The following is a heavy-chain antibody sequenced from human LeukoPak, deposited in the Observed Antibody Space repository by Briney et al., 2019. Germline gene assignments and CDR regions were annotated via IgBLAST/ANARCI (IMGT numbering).Heavy chain of an antibody. J-gene: IGHJ4*02. Sequence: SLTCDYWSWIRQPPGTGLEWIGEINHSGSTNYNPSLKSRVTISVDTSKNQFSLKLSSVTAADTAVYYCARGLPGAVAGTYYFDYWGQGTLVTVSS. CDR3: ARGLPGAVAGTYYFDY. D-gene: IGHD6-19*01. CDR2: INHSGST. V-gene: IGHV4-34*01. CDR1: SLTCDY.